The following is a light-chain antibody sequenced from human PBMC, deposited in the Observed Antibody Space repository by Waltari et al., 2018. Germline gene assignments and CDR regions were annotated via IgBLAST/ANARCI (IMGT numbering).Light chain of an antibody. V-gene: IGLV2-14*01. Sequence: QSALTQPASVSGSPGQSITISCTGTSSNVGTSNSVSWYQQHPGKAPKLMIYDVNKRPSGASNRFSGSKSGNTASLTVSGLQAEDEADYYCSSYTSSYTFVFGPGTRVTVL. J-gene: IGLJ1*01. CDR1: SSNVGTSNS. CDR3: SSYTSSYTFV. CDR2: DVN.